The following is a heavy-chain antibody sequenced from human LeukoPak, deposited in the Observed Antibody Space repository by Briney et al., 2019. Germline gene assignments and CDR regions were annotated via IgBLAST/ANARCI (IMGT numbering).Heavy chain of an antibody. V-gene: IGHV1-69*05. CDR2: VIPMFGPA. Sequence: PSVKVSCKAPGGTFDSYGISWVRQAPGQGLEWMGGVIPMFGPAKYAPKFQGRATMTTDASTSTAYMVLNSLRSEDTATYFCARGESADRSGFAHFDSWGQGTLVTVSS. J-gene: IGHJ4*02. CDR3: ARGESADRSGFAHFDS. CDR1: GGTFDSYG. D-gene: IGHD3-22*01.